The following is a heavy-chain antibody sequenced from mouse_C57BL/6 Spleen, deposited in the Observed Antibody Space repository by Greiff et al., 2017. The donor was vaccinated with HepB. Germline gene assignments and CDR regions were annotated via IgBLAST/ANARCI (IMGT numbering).Heavy chain of an antibody. CDR2: IYPGDGDT. CDR1: GYAFSSYW. CDR3: ARYYGGYDVRYFDY. Sequence: QVQLKQSGAELVKPGASVKISCKASGYAFSSYWMNWVKQRPGKGLEWIGQIYPGDGDTNYNGKFKGKATLTADKSSSTAYMQLSSLTSEDSAVYFCARYYGGYDVRYFDYWGQGTTLTVSS. D-gene: IGHD1-1*02. V-gene: IGHV1-80*01. J-gene: IGHJ2*01.